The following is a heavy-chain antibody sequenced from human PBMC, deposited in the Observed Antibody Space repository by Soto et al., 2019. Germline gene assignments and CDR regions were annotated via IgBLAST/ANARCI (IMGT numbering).Heavy chain of an antibody. CDR1: GGTFSSYA. Sequence: ASVKVSCKASGGTFSSYAISWVRQAPGQGLEWMGGIIPIFGTANYAQRFQGRVTITADESTSTAYMELSSLRSEDTAVYYCARTVGGSGYEFDYWGQGTLVTVSS. V-gene: IGHV1-69*13. J-gene: IGHJ4*02. D-gene: IGHD3-22*01. CDR2: IIPIFGTA. CDR3: ARTVGGSGYEFDY.